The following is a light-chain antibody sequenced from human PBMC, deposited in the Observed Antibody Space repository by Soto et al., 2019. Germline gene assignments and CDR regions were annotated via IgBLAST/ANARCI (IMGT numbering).Light chain of an antibody. CDR2: GAS. Sequence: DIQMTQSPPTLSASVGDRVTITCRASQSIRHYLAWYQQMPGKAPKLLIYGASTLQSGVRSRFSGSGSGTEFTLTISSLQPDDFGTYFCQHHNSYSQTFDQGTKVEIK. CDR1: QSIRHY. V-gene: IGKV1-5*01. CDR3: QHHNSYSQT. J-gene: IGKJ1*01.